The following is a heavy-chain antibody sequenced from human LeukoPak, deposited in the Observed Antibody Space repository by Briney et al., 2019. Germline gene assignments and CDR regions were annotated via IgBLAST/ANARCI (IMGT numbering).Heavy chain of an antibody. V-gene: IGHV3-23*01. CDR2: ISGRDDST. CDR3: AKLVAVAGRNY. D-gene: IGHD6-19*01. CDR1: GFTFDDYG. J-gene: IGHJ4*02. Sequence: GGSLRLSCAASGFTFDDYGMNWVSQAPGKGLEWVSAISGRDDSTYYADSVKGRFTFSRDNSKNTLYLQMNSLRAEDTAVYYCAKLVAVAGRNYWGQGTLVTVSS.